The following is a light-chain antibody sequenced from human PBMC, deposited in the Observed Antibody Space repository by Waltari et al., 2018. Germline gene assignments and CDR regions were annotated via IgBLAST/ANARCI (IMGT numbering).Light chain of an antibody. CDR2: WAS. V-gene: IGKV4-1*01. J-gene: IGKJ3*01. Sequence: DIVMTQSPDSLAVSLGERATINCTPSQSVFYSPNNNNYLAWYQQKPGQPPKLLIYWASTRESGVPDRFSGSGSGTDFTLTISSLQAEDVAVYYCQQYYNTPFTFGPGTKVDIK. CDR3: QQYYNTPFT. CDR1: QSVFYSPNNNNY.